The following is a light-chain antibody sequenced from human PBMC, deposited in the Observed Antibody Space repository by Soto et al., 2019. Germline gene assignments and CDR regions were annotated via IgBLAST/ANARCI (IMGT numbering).Light chain of an antibody. J-gene: IGLJ3*02. CDR1: GTDVGGYNY. CDR3: CSFTSRSTWL. CDR2: EVS. Sequence: QSALTQPASVSGSPGQSVTISCTGTGTDVGGYNYVSWYQHHPGKAPKLMIYEVSNRPPGVSNRFSGSKSGNTASLSIYGLQTEDEADYYCCSFTSRSTWLFGGGTKLTVL. V-gene: IGLV2-14*01.